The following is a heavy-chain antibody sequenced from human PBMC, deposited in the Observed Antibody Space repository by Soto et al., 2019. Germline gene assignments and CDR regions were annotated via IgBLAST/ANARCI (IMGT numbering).Heavy chain of an antibody. CDR1: DGSISSGYYY. CDR3: ARVSIIPTYYFDS. CDR2: IYYRGST. V-gene: IGHV4-30-4*01. Sequence: SETLSLTCTVSDGSISSGYYYWIWIRQPPGKGLECIGYIYYRGSTYYSPSLKSRVTMSVDTSNNRFSLKLSSVTAADTAVYYCARVSIIPTYYFDSWGQGTLVTVSS. J-gene: IGHJ4*02. D-gene: IGHD3-10*01.